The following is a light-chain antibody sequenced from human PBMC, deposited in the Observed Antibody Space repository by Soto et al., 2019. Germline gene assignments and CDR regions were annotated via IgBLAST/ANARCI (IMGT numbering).Light chain of an antibody. CDR2: EVS. CDR1: SSDVGGYNY. V-gene: IGLV2-8*01. CDR3: SSYAGSSNLGV. J-gene: IGLJ2*01. Sequence: QSALIQPPSASGSPGQSVTISCTGTSSDVGGYNYVSWYQQHPGRAPKLMIYEVSKRPSGVPDRFSGSKSGNTASLTVSGLQPEDEADYYCSSYAGSSNLGVFGGGTKVTVL.